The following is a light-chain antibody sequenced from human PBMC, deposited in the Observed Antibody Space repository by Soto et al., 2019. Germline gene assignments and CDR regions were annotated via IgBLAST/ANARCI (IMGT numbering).Light chain of an antibody. J-gene: IGKJ1*01. Sequence: EIVMTQSPATLSVSPGERATLSCRASQSVSSNLAWYQQKPGQAPRLLIYGASTMATGIPARFSGSGSGTEFTLTISSLQSEDFAVYYCQQYNNWPPVTVGQGTKVEIK. CDR2: GAS. CDR3: QQYNNWPPVT. V-gene: IGKV3-15*01. CDR1: QSVSSN.